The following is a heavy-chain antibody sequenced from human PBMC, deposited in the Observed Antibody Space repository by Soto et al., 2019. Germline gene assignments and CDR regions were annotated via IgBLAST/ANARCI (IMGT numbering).Heavy chain of an antibody. CDR1: GFTFTSSA. CDR2: IVVGSGNT. D-gene: IGHD3-22*01. V-gene: IGHV1-58*01. Sequence: GASVKVSCKASGFTFTSSAVQWVRQARGQRLEWIGWIVVGSGNTNYAQKFQERVTITRDMSTSTAYMELSSLRFEDTAVYYCAADYISGSTDYWGQGTLVTVSS. CDR3: AADYISGSTDY. J-gene: IGHJ4*02.